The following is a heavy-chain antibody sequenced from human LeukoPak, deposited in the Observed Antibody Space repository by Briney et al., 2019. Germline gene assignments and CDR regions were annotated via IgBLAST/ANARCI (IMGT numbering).Heavy chain of an antibody. CDR2: IWYDGSNK. CDR3: AREGGGYGSGTHYYYYGMDV. V-gene: IGHV3-33*01. CDR1: GFTFSSYG. D-gene: IGHD3-10*01. J-gene: IGHJ6*04. Sequence: GGSLGLSCAASGFTFSSYGMHWVRQAPGKGLEWVADIWYDGSNKYYADSVKGRFTISRDNSKNTLYLQMNSLRAEDTAVYYCAREGGGYGSGTHYYYYGMDVWGKGTTVTVSS.